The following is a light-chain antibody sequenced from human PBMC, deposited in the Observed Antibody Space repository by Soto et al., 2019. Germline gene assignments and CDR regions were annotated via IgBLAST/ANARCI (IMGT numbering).Light chain of an antibody. CDR1: HSLTSRT. Sequence: IVSRMFTRTPSVSPGESATLSSVASHSLTSRTFARYHQKPGLAPRRLITGTANRAAAIPDRFSGSGSGTTFTPTTSSRVAQDYLAFYCRQHDSTPRTFGQGTKVDI. J-gene: IGKJ1*01. CDR3: RQHDSTPRT. V-gene: IGKV3-20*01. CDR2: GTA.